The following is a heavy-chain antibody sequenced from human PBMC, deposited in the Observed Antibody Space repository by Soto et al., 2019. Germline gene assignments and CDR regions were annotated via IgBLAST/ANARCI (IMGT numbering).Heavy chain of an antibody. CDR2: INHSGST. D-gene: IGHD6-6*01. CDR1: GVSINDYY. CDR3: AREAYSSSSHFDL. J-gene: IGHJ2*01. V-gene: IGHV4-59*12. Sequence: SETLSLTCTVSGVSINDYYWSWIRQSPGKGLEWIGYINHSGSTNYNPSLKSRVTISVDTSKNKLSLKLSSVTAADTAVYYCAREAYSSSSHFDLWGRGTLVTVSS.